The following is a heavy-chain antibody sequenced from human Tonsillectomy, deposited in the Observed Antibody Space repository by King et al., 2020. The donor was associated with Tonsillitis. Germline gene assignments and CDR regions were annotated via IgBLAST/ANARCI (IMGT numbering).Heavy chain of an antibody. Sequence: VQLVESGGGLVKPGGSLRLSCAASGFSFSDYSMNWVRQAPGKGLEWVASISGSSTYIYYADSLKGRFTISRDNAKNSLYLQMNRLRVEDTAVYYCARWISGLEWLLFDAFDIWGQGTMVTVSS. D-gene: IGHD3-3*01. J-gene: IGHJ3*02. V-gene: IGHV3-21*01. CDR2: ISGSSTYI. CDR3: ARWISGLEWLLFDAFDI. CDR1: GFSFSDYS.